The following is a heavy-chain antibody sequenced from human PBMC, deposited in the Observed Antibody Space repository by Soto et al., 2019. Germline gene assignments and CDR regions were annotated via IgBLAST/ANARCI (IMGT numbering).Heavy chain of an antibody. CDR3: AKDRRADWESYYYYAMDV. D-gene: IGHD1-26*01. Sequence: QVQLVQSGAEVKKPGSSVKVSCKASGGTFSSFTLSWVRQAPGQGLEWMGGIIPIYGTANYAQKFQGRVTITADASTRTAYMELSSLRSEDTAVYYCAKDRRADWESYYYYAMDVWGQGTTVTVSS. V-gene: IGHV1-69*01. J-gene: IGHJ6*02. CDR2: IIPIYGTA. CDR1: GGTFSSFT.